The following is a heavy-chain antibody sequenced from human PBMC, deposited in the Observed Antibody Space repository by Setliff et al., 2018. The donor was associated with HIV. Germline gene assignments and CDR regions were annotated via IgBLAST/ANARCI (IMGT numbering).Heavy chain of an antibody. CDR2: MNPNSGNT. V-gene: IGHV1-8*02. D-gene: IGHD3-3*01. CDR3: AREVWERLSFDY. CDR1: GYTFASYD. Sequence: KASGYTFASYDINWVRQAAGQGLEWMGWMNPNSGNTGYAQKFQGRVTMTGNTSISTAYMELSSLRSEDTAVYFCAREVWERLSFDYWGQGTLVTVSS. J-gene: IGHJ4*02.